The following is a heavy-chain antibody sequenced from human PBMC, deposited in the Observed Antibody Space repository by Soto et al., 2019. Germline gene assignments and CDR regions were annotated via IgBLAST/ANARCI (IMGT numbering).Heavy chain of an antibody. Sequence: WSLRLSCAASGFSFSSYWMSWVRQAPGKGLEWVANIKQDGSEKYYVDSVKGRFTISRDNAKNSLYLQMNSLRAEDTAVYYCARLDTGYYYGMDVWGQGTTVTVSS. J-gene: IGHJ6*02. CDR3: ARLDTGYYYGMDV. CDR2: IKQDGSEK. CDR1: GFSFSSYW. V-gene: IGHV3-7*03. D-gene: IGHD5-18*01.